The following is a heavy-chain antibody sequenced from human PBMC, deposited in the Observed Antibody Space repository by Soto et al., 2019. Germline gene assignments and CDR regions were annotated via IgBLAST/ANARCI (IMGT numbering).Heavy chain of an antibody. CDR1: AFSFSTSG. J-gene: IGHJ5*02. CDR2: IWDDGGNK. CDR3: ARSSGSYFAAFYDT. V-gene: IGHV3-33*01. D-gene: IGHD1-26*01. Sequence: QAQLQESGGGVVQPGTSLRLSCAASAFSFSTSGMHWVRQAPGKGLEWVAAIWDDGGNKYYADSVRGSFTISRDNSNNMLFLQMNSLRAEDTALNYCARSSGSYFAAFYDTWGQGTLVSVSS.